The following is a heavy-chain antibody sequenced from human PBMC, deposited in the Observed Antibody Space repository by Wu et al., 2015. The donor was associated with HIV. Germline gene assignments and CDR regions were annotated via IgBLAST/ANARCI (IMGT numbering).Heavy chain of an antibody. CDR1: GGTFSSYA. CDR3: ASGYSYENYYYYGMDV. CDR2: IIPIFGTA. Sequence: QVQLVQSGAEVKKPGSSVKVSCKASGGTFSSYAISWVRQAPGQGLEWMGGIIPIFGTANYAQKFQGRVTITTDESTSTAYMELSSLRSEDTAVYYCASGYSYENYYYYGMDVVGPRDHGHRLL. V-gene: IGHV1-69*05. J-gene: IGHJ6*02. D-gene: IGHD5-18*01.